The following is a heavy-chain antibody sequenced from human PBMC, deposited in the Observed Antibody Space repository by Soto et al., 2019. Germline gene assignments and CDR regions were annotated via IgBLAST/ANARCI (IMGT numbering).Heavy chain of an antibody. V-gene: IGHV4-31*03. D-gene: IGHD6-13*01. CDR2: IYYSGST. J-gene: IGHJ5*02. CDR3: AREEAAAGFPNWFDP. Sequence: QVQLQESGPGLVKPSQTLSLTCTVSGGSISSGDYYWSWIRQHPGKGLEWIGYIYYSGSTYYNPSLKSRVTISVDTSKNQFSLKLSSVTAADTAVYYCAREEAAAGFPNWFDPWGQGTLVTVSS. CDR1: GGSISSGDYY.